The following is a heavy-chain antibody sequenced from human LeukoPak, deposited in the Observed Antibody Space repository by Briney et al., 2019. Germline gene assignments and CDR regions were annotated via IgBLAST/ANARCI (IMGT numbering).Heavy chain of an antibody. V-gene: IGHV1-8*02. CDR2: MNPNSGNS. D-gene: IGHD3-22*01. CDR3: VDPDR. Sequence: ASVKVSCKASGYTFTSYAVNWVRQAPGQGLEWMGWMNPNSGNSGFAQKFQGRVTMTRNTSIATAYMEMTNLRFDDTAVYYCVDPDRWGQGTLVTVSS. CDR1: GYTFTSYA. J-gene: IGHJ1*01.